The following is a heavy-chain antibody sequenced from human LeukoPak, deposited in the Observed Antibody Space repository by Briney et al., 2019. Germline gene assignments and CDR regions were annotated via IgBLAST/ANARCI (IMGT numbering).Heavy chain of an antibody. CDR2: INPSGGST. Sequence: GASVKVSCKASGYTFTSYYMHWVRQAPGQGLEWMGIINPSGGSTSYAQKFQGRVTMTRDTSTSTVYMELSSLRSEDTAVYYCARGPAGDYSSSWLSGYFDYWGQGTLVTVSS. CDR3: ARGPAGDYSSSWLSGYFDY. V-gene: IGHV1-46*01. CDR1: GYTFTSYY. J-gene: IGHJ4*02. D-gene: IGHD6-13*01.